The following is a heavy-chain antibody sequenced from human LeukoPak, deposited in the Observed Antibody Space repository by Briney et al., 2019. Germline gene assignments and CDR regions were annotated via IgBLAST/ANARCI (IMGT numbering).Heavy chain of an antibody. CDR2: IHYSGST. CDR1: GGSISSYY. Sequence: PSETLSLTCTVSGGSISSYYWSWIRQPPGKGLEWIGYIHYSGSTNYNPSLKSRVTISVDTSKTQFSLNLSSVTAADTAVYYCARVLVVGNTGYYMDVWGKGTTVTVSS. V-gene: IGHV4-59*01. J-gene: IGHJ6*03. CDR3: ARVLVVGNTGYYMDV. D-gene: IGHD6-19*01.